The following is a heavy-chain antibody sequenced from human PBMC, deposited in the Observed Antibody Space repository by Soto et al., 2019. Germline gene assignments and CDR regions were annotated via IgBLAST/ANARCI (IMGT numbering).Heavy chain of an antibody. Sequence: LRLSCAASGFTFSNAWMRWVRQAPGKGLEWVGRIKSKTDGGTTDYAAPVKGRFTISRDDSKNTLFLQMNSLKTEGTAVYYCTTEVDYYDSSGYYRYYFDYWGQGTLVTVSS. CDR2: IKSKTDGGTT. CDR3: TTEVDYYDSSGYYRYYFDY. D-gene: IGHD3-22*01. J-gene: IGHJ4*02. CDR1: GFTFSNAW. V-gene: IGHV3-15*01.